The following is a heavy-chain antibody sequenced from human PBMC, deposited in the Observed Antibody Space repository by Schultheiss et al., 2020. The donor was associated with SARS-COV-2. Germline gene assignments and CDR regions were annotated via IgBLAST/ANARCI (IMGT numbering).Heavy chain of an antibody. CDR1: GFTFSSYA. Sequence: GESLKISCAASGFTFSSYAMSWVRQAPGKGLEWVSAISGSGGSTYYADSVKGRFTISRDNSKNTLYLQMNSLRAEDTAVYYCAKAGYSSSFPFDYWGQGTLVTVSS. CDR2: ISGSGGST. J-gene: IGHJ4*02. CDR3: AKAGYSSSFPFDY. D-gene: IGHD6-6*01. V-gene: IGHV3-23*01.